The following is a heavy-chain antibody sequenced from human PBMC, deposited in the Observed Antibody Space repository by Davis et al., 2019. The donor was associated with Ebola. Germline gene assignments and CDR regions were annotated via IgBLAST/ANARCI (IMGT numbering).Heavy chain of an antibody. J-gene: IGHJ5*02. CDR3: ARASKKGGFDP. Sequence: ASVKVSCKASGGTFSSYAISWVRQAPGQGLEWMGWINPNSGGTNYAQKFQGWVTMTRDTSISTAYMELSRLRSDDTAVYYCARASKKGGFDPWGQGTLVTVSS. CDR1: GGTFSSYA. CDR2: INPNSGGT. V-gene: IGHV1-2*04.